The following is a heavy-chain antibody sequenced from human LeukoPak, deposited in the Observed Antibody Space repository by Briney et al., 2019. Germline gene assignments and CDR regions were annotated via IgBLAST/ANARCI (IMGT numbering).Heavy chain of an antibody. CDR3: ASSGDDSSLPFRDAFDI. J-gene: IGHJ3*02. CDR2: IYYSGST. V-gene: IGHV4-59*01. CDR1: GGSISSYY. Sequence: PSETLSLTCTVSGGSISSYYWSWIRQPPGKGLEWIGYIYYSGSTNYNPSLKSRVTISVDTSKNQFSLKLSSVTAADTAVYYCASSGDDSSLPFRDAFDIWGQGTMVTVSS. D-gene: IGHD6-6*01.